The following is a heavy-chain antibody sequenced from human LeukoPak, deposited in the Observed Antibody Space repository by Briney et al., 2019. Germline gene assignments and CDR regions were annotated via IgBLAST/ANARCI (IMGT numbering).Heavy chain of an antibody. V-gene: IGHV1-2*04. CDR1: GGTFSSYA. D-gene: IGHD1-1*01. J-gene: IGHJ4*02. CDR2: INPNSGGT. CDR3: ARELPNDGGLDY. Sequence: VASVTVSCKASGGTFSSYAISWVRQAPGQGLEWMGWINPNSGGTNYAQKFQGWVTMTRDTSISTAYMELSRLRSDDTAVYYCARELPNDGGLDYWGQGTLVTVSS.